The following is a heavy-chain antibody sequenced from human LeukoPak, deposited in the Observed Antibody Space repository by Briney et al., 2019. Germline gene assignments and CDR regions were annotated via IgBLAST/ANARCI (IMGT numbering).Heavy chain of an antibody. V-gene: IGHV3-33*01. D-gene: IGHD3-22*01. CDR2: IWYDGSNK. Sequence: GGSLTLSCAASGFTFSSYGMHWVRQAPGKGLEWVAVIWYDGSNKYYADSVKGRFTISRDNSKNTLYLQMNSLRAEDTAVYYCARGGGDYYDSSGYYRRFDYWGQGTLVTVSS. CDR3: ARGGGDYYDSSGYYRRFDY. J-gene: IGHJ4*02. CDR1: GFTFSSYG.